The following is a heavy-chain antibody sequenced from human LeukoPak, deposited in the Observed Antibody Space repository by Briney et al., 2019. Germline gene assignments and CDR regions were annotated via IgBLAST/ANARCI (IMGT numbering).Heavy chain of an antibody. J-gene: IGHJ4*02. CDR1: GFTFSSYA. V-gene: IGHV3-30-3*01. Sequence: GGSLRLSCAASGFTFSSYAMHWVRQAPGKGLEWVAVISYDGSNKYYADSVKGRFTISRDNSKNTLYLQMNSLRAEDTAVYYCARDLYWGQGTLVTVSS. CDR3: ARDLY. CDR2: ISYDGSNK.